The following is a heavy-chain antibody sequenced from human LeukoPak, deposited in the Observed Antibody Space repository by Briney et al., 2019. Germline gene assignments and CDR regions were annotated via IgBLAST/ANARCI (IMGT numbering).Heavy chain of an antibody. D-gene: IGHD6-13*01. CDR1: GFTFSGYA. J-gene: IGHJ4*02. CDR3: AKRLFPGIAAAEGFDY. Sequence: GGSLRLSCAASGFTFSGYAMSWVRQAPGKGLEWVSAISGSGGSTYYADSVKGRFTISRDNSKNTLYLQMNSLRAEDTAVYYCAKRLFPGIAAAEGFDYWGQGTLVTVSS. V-gene: IGHV3-23*01. CDR2: ISGSGGST.